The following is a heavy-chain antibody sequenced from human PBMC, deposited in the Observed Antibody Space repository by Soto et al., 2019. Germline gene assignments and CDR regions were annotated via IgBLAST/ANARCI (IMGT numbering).Heavy chain of an antibody. CDR3: ARRFTYYDFWSGYPPYYYYYMDV. J-gene: IGHJ6*03. Sequence: SETLSLTCTVSCGSISSYYWSWIRQPPGKGLEWIGYIYYSGSTNYNPSLKSRVTISVDTSKNQFSLKLSSVTAADTAVYYCARRFTYYDFWSGYPPYYYYYMDVWGKGTTVTVSS. V-gene: IGHV4-59*08. CDR2: IYYSGST. CDR1: CGSISSYY. D-gene: IGHD3-3*01.